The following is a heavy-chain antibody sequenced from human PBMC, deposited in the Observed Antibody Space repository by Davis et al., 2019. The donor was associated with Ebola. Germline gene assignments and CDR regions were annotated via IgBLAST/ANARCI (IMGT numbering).Heavy chain of an antibody. D-gene: IGHD2-2*01. V-gene: IGHV3-30-3*01. J-gene: IGHJ6*02. CDR2: ISYDGSNK. CDR1: GFTFSSYA. Sequence: GGSLRLSCAASGFTFSSYAMHWVRQAPGKGLEWVAVISYDGSNKYYAGSVKGRFTISRDNSKNTLYLQMNSLRAEDTAVYYCARVILGGGVVPAATQGGYYYYYGMDVWGQGTTVTVSS. CDR3: ARVILGGGVVPAATQGGYYYYYGMDV.